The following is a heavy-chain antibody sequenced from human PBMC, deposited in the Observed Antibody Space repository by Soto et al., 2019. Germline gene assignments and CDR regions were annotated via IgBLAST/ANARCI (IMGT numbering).Heavy chain of an antibody. CDR1: GFSLSTSRVG. J-gene: IGHJ4*02. D-gene: IGHD3-10*01. V-gene: IGHV2-5*02. CDR3: AHTSGSGNSACFDY. CDR2: IYWDDYK. Sequence: QITLKESGPTLVKPTQTLTLTCTFSGFSLSTSRVGVGWIRQPPGKALEWLALIYWDDYKRYSPSLKNRLTINKATTTTQLVRTMTNTDPVDTATYYCAHTSGSGNSACFDYWGQGTLVTVSS.